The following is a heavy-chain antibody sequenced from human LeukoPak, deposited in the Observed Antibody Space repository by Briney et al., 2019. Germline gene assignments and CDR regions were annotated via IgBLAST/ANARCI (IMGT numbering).Heavy chain of an antibody. CDR3: ARRYYDFWSGYYYYYYMDV. CDR2: INHSGST. Sequence: SETLSLTCAVYGGSFSGYYWSWIRQPPGRGLEWIGEINHSGSTNYNPSLKSRVTISVDTSKNQFSLKLSSVTAADTAVYYCARRYYDFWSGYYYYYYMDVWGKGTTVTVSS. J-gene: IGHJ6*03. D-gene: IGHD3-3*01. CDR1: GGSFSGYY. V-gene: IGHV4-34*01.